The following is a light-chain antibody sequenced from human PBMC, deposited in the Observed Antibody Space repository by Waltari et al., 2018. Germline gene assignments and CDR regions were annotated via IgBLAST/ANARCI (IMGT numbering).Light chain of an antibody. J-gene: IGLJ1*01. V-gene: IGLV2-23*02. CDR3: CSYAGSSTLRV. CDR2: DVS. CDR1: SSDVGGYNY. Sequence: QSALTQPASVSGSPGQSITISCTGTSSDVGGYNYVSWYQQHPGKAPKLMLYDVSKRPSGVSNRFSGSKSGNTASLTISGLQAEDEADYYCCSYAGSSTLRVFGTGTKVTVL.